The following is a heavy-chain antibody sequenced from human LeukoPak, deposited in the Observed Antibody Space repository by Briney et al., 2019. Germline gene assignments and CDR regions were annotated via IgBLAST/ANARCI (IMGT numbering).Heavy chain of an antibody. CDR3: ATLSLGYCSSTSCYSGLRWGLYYYYMDV. J-gene: IGHJ6*03. V-gene: IGHV1-69-2*01. D-gene: IGHD2-2*01. Sequence: ASVKVSCKVSGYTFTDYYMHWVQQAPGKGLEWMGLVDPEDGETIYAEKFQGRVTITADTSTDTAYMELSSLRSEDTAVYYCATLSLGYCSSTSCYSGLRWGLYYYYMDVWGKGTTVTVS. CDR2: VDPEDGET. CDR1: GYTFTDYY.